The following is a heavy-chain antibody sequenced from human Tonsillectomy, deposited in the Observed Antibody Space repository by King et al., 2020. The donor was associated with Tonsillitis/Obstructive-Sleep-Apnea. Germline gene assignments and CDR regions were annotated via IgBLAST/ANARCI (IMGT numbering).Heavy chain of an antibody. CDR2: IYYSGST. J-gene: IGHJ4*02. V-gene: IGHV4-59*01. D-gene: IGHD6-19*01. CDR1: GGSISSYY. CDR3: ARVTRQWLEEVGCFDY. Sequence: VQLQESGPGLVKPSETLSLTCTVSGGSISSYYWSWIRQPPGKGLEWIGYIYYSGSTNYNPSLKSRVTISVDTSKNQFSLKLSSVTAADTAVYYCARVTRQWLEEVGCFDYWGQGTLVTVSS.